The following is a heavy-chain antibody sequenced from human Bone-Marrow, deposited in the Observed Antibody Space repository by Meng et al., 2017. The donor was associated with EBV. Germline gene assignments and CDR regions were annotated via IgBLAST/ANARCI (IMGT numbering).Heavy chain of an antibody. CDR3: ASSTPGGRPDY. Sequence: QVQLVESGGGVVQPGRSLSLSWAASGFTFTNYGMHWVRQAPGKGLEWVALIWYDGSNEFYADSVKGRFTISRDNSKNTLYLQMNNLRAEDTALYYCASSTPGGRPDYWGQGTLVTVSS. V-gene: IGHV3-33*01. CDR2: IWYDGSNE. D-gene: IGHD3-16*01. J-gene: IGHJ4*02. CDR1: GFTFTNYG.